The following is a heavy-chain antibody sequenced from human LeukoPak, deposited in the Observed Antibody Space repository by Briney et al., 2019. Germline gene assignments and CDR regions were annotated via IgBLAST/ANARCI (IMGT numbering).Heavy chain of an antibody. CDR1: GFTFSSYS. V-gene: IGHV3-21*01. J-gene: IGHJ4*02. CDR3: ASLCSGGSCYSG. Sequence: GGSLRLSCAASGFTFSSYSMNWVRQAPGKGLEWVSSISSSSSYIYYADSVKGRFTISRDNAKNSLYLQMNSLRAEDTAVYYCASLCSGGSCYSGWGQGTLVTVSS. CDR2: ISSSSSYI. D-gene: IGHD2-15*01.